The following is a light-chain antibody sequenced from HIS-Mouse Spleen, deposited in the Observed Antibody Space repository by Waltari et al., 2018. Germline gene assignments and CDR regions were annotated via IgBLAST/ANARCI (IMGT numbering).Light chain of an antibody. V-gene: IGLV2-23*01. CDR3: CSYAGSSTYV. J-gene: IGLJ1*01. CDR2: EGS. CDR1: SRDVGRYNL. Sequence: QSALTQPASVSGSPGQSITISCTGTSRDVGRYNLVYWYQQHPGKAPKLMIYEGSKRPSGVSNRFSGSKSGNTASLTISGLQAEDEADYYCCSYAGSSTYVFGTGTKVTVL.